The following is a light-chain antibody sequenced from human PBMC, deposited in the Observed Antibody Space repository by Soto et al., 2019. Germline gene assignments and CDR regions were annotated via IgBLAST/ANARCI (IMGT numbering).Light chain of an antibody. CDR1: QSVSSYY. Sequence: EVVLTQSPGTLSFSPGERAPLSCRASQSVSSYYLAWYQQKPGQAPRLLIYAASSRATGIPDRFSGGGPGTDFTLTIDSLQSDDIAVYYCQQYYNWPVTFGGGTKVAIK. CDR3: QQYYNWPVT. V-gene: IGKV3-20*01. CDR2: AAS. J-gene: IGKJ4*01.